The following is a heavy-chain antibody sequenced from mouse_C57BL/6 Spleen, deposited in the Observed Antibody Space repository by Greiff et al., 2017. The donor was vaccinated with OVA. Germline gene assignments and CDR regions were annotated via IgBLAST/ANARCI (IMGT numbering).Heavy chain of an antibody. CDR2: INPGSGGT. V-gene: IGHV1-54*01. J-gene: IGHJ3*01. CDR1: GYAFTNYL. D-gene: IGHD2-2*01. CDR3: ARESMVTTRFAY. Sequence: QVQLQQSGAELVRPGTSVKVSCKASGYAFTNYLIEWVKQRPGQGLEWIGVINPGSGGTNYNEKFKGKATLTADNSSSTAYMQLSSLTSEDSAVYFCARESMVTTRFAYWGQGTLVTVSA.